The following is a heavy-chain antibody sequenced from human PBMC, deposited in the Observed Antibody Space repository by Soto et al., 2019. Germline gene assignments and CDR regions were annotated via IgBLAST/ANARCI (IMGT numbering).Heavy chain of an antibody. CDR3: ARVSGIYYYGMDV. J-gene: IGHJ6*02. V-gene: IGHV4-39*07. CDR1: GDSIRNRNYY. Sequence: PSETLSLTCTVSGDSIRNRNYYWGWIRQPPGKGLEWIGEINHSGSTNYNPSLKSRVTISVDTSKNQVSLKLSSVTAADTAVYYCARVSGIYYYGMDVWGQGTTVTVSS. CDR2: INHSGST. D-gene: IGHD3-10*01.